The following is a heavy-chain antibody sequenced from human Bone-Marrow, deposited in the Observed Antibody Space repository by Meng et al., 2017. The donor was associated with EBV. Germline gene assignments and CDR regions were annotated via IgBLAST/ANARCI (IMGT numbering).Heavy chain of an antibody. Sequence: QGELGQVGAEVKEPWASVKVSCKASGYTFTNYDINRVRQATGQGLEGMGWMNPNSGNTGYAKKFQGRVTMTRNTSLSIAYMELSSLRSEDTAVYYCVRGAWFDPWGQGTLVTVSS. CDR2: MNPNSGNT. CDR3: VRGAWFDP. CDR1: GYTFTNYD. V-gene: IGHV1-8*01. J-gene: IGHJ5*02.